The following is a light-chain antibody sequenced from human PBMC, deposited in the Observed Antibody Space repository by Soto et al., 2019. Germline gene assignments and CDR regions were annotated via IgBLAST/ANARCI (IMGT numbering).Light chain of an antibody. Sequence: DIQMTQSPSSLSASVGDRVTITCRASQSISSWLAWYQQKPGKAPKLLIHDASSLQSGVPSRFSGSGSGTEFTLTISSLQPDDFATYYCQQYHSYSGTSGQGTKVDIK. CDR2: DAS. CDR1: QSISSW. V-gene: IGKV1-5*01. CDR3: QQYHSYSGT. J-gene: IGKJ1*01.